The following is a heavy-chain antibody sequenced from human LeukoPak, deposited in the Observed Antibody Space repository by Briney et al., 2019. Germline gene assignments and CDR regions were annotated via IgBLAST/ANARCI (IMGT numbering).Heavy chain of an antibody. V-gene: IGHV3-7*01. CDR2: IKPDGYEK. CDR3: TKGHYDDSA. D-gene: IGHD4-17*01. J-gene: IGHJ5*02. Sequence: PGGSLRLSCVASGFTFSNFWMSWVRQAPGKGPEWVANIKPDGYEKYYVDSVKGRFTISRDNTRNLLYLQMNSLRAEDTAVYYCTKGHYDDSAWDQGTLVTVSS. CDR1: GFTFSNFW.